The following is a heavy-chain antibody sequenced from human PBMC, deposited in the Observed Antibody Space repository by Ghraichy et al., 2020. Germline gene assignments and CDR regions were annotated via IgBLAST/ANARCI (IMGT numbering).Heavy chain of an antibody. CDR3: ASSVGSYCGGDCYSY. Sequence: SETLSLTCAVSGGSISSGGYSWSWIRQPPGKGLEWIGYIYHSGSTYYNPSLKSRVTISVDRSKNQFSLKLSSVTAADTAVYYCASSVGSYCGGDCYSYLGQGTLVTVSS. D-gene: IGHD2-21*02. CDR1: GGSISSGGYS. CDR2: IYHSGST. V-gene: IGHV4-30-2*01. J-gene: IGHJ4*02.